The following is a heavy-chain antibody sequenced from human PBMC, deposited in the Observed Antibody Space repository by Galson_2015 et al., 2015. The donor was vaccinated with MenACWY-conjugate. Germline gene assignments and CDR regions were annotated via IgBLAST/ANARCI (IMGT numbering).Heavy chain of an antibody. CDR2: IYYTENK. J-gene: IGHJ3*02. V-gene: IGHV4-39*07. CDR3: ARRSIGDAFDI. CDR1: GGSISSSSHY. Sequence: SETLSLTCTVSGGSISSSSHYWGWIRQPPGKGLEWIGSIYYTENKYYNPSLVSRVAFSLDTSKNQVSLRLKSMTAGDTAVYYCARRSIGDAFDIWGQGTLVTVSS.